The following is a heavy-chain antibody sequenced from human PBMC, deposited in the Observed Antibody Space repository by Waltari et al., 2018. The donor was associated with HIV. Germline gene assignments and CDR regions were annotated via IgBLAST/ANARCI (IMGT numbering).Heavy chain of an antibody. J-gene: IGHJ4*02. Sequence: EVQLGEAGGGLVQPGGSLRPSCANSGFSFGDYAMSWFRQAPGKGLEWVGFIRSKAYGGTTQYAASVKGRFTISRDDSKSIAYLQMNSLKTEDTALYYCTRGTFTVTYYFDYWGRGTLVTVSS. D-gene: IGHD4-17*01. CDR2: IRSKAYGGTT. CDR3: TRGTFTVTYYFDY. CDR1: GFSFGDYA. V-gene: IGHV3-49*03.